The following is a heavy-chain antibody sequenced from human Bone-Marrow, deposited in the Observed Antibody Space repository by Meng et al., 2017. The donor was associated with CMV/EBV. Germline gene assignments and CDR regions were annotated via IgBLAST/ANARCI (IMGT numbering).Heavy chain of an antibody. V-gene: IGHV3-30*02. J-gene: IGHJ4*02. D-gene: IGHD4-11*01. CDR2: IRYDGSNK. Sequence: GESLKISCAASGFTFSTYGIHWVRQAPGKGLEWVAFIRYDGSNKCYVDSVKGRFTISRDNSKNTLYLQMNSLRAEDTAVYYCAKDRIKRMTTGFDYCGQGTLVTFSS. CDR1: GFTFSTYG. CDR3: AKDRIKRMTTGFDY.